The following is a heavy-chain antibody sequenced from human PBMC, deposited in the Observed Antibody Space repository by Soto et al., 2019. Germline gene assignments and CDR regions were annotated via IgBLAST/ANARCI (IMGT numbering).Heavy chain of an antibody. Sequence: QVQLQESGPGLVRPSETLSLTCTVSGGSVSSATYYWGWIRQPPGKGLEWIGCIYYSGSINYNPSLKSRXXVXLXXSKNQFSLKLSSVTAADTALYYCARLDWGYWYFDLWGRGTLVTVSS. J-gene: IGHJ2*01. CDR1: GGSVSSATYY. D-gene: IGHD3-9*01. CDR2: IYYSGSI. V-gene: IGHV4-61*01. CDR3: ARLDWGYWYFDL.